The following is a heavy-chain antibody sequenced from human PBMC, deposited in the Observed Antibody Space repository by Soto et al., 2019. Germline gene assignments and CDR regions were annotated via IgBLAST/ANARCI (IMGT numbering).Heavy chain of an antibody. Sequence: QITLKESGPTLVKPTQTLTLTCTFSGFSLSTSGVGVGWIRQPPGKALEWLALIYWDDDKRYRPSLKSRLTITKDTSKNRVVLTLTKLDTVDTATYYCARGGWTTYYSPFFDYWGQGTLVTVSS. CDR2: IYWDDDK. CDR1: GFSLSTSGVG. J-gene: IGHJ4*02. V-gene: IGHV2-5*02. CDR3: ARGGWTTYYSPFFDY. D-gene: IGHD3-10*01.